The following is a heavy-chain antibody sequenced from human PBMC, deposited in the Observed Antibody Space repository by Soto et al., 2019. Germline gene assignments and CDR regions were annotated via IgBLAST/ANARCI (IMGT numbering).Heavy chain of an antibody. Sequence: QLQLQESGPGLVKPSETLSLTCTVSGGSISSSSYYWGWIRQPPGKGLEWIGSIYYSGSTYYNPSFKGRDTISVDTSHNQFSLKLSCVTAAATAVYYCARHGDIVVVPAASLFDCWGQGTLVTVSS. CDR1: GGSISSSSYY. D-gene: IGHD2-2*01. J-gene: IGHJ4*02. CDR2: IYYSGST. V-gene: IGHV4-39*01. CDR3: ARHGDIVVVPAASLFDC.